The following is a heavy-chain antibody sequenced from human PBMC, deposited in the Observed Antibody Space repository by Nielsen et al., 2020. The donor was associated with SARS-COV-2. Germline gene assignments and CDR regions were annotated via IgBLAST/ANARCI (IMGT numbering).Heavy chain of an antibody. CDR1: GFTFSSYG. Sequence: GESLKISCAASGFTFSSYGMHWVRQAPGKGLEWVAVISYDGSNKYYADSVKGRFTISRDNSKNTLYLQMNSLRAEDTAVYYCARGGSRTYNWFDPWGQGTLVTVSS. J-gene: IGHJ5*02. D-gene: IGHD1-26*01. CDR3: ARGGSRTYNWFDP. CDR2: ISYDGSNK. V-gene: IGHV3-30*19.